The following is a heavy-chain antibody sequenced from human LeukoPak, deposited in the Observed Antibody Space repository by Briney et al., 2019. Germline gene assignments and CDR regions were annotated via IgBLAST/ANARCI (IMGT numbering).Heavy chain of an antibody. CDR2: ISSSSSYI. CDR3: ARGGSNWYFDL. CDR1: GFTFSSYS. Sequence: PGGSLRLSCAASGFTFSSYSMNWVRQAPGKGLEWVSSISSSSSYIYYADSVKGRFTISRDNAKNSLHLQMNSLRAEDTAVYYCARGGSNWYFDLWGRGTLVTVSS. J-gene: IGHJ2*01. V-gene: IGHV3-21*01.